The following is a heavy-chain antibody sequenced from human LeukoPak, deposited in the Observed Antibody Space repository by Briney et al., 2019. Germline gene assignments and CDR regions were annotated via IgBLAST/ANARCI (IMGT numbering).Heavy chain of an antibody. J-gene: IGHJ4*02. D-gene: IGHD6-13*01. Sequence: ASVKVSCKASGYTFSNHTMHWVRQAPGQRLEWMGWINAADGNTKYSQNFQGRVTITRDTSASTAYMDLSSLRSEDTAVYYCATSAGYSSSRFDYWGQGTLVTVSS. CDR1: GYTFSNHT. CDR2: INAADGNT. V-gene: IGHV1-3*01. CDR3: ATSAGYSSSRFDY.